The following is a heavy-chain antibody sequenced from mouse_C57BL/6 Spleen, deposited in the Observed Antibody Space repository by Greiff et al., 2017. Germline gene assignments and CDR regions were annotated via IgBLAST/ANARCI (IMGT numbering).Heavy chain of an antibody. V-gene: IGHV1-64*01. D-gene: IGHD1-1*01. CDR3: ARDDYGRDY. CDR1: GYTFTSYW. CDR2: IHPNSGST. Sequence: QVQLQQPGAELVKPGASVKLSCKASGYTFTSYWMHWVKQRPGQGLEWIGMIHPNSGSTNYNEKFKSKATLTLDKSSSTAYMQLSSLTSEDAAVYYCARDDYGRDYWGQGTTLTVSS. J-gene: IGHJ2*01.